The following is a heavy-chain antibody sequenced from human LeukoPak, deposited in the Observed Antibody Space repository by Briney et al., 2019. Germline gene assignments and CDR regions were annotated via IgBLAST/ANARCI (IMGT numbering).Heavy chain of an antibody. CDR1: GGTFSSYA. CDR3: ARDPTAYCGGDCYWGPFDY. Sequence: ASVKVSCKDSGGTFSSYAISWLRQAPGQGLEWMGGIIPIFGTANYAQKFQGRVTITTDESTSTAYMELSSLRSEDTAVYYCARDPTAYCGGDCYWGPFDYWGQGTLVTVSS. V-gene: IGHV1-69*05. CDR2: IIPIFGTA. J-gene: IGHJ4*02. D-gene: IGHD2-21*02.